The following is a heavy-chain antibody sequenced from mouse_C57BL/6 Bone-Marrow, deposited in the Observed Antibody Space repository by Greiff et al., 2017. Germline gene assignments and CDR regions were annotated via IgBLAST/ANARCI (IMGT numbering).Heavy chain of an antibody. CDR2: IRLKSDNSAT. CDR1: GFTFSNYW. D-gene: IGHD1-1*01. J-gene: IGHJ2*01. CDR3: TAHKAVVDPFDY. Sequence: EVQLVESGGGLVQPGGSMKLSCVASGFTFSNYWMNWVRQSPEKGLEWVAQIRLKSDNSATHYAVSVKGRFTISRDDSKSSVYLQMNNLRAEDTGIYYCTAHKAVVDPFDYWGQGTTLTVSS. V-gene: IGHV6-3*01.